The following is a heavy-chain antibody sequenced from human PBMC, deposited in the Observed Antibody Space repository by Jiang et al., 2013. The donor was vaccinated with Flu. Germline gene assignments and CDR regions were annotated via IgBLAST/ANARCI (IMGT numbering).Heavy chain of an antibody. Sequence: QTLSLTCTASGGSISSGGYYWSWIRQHPGKGLEWIGYIYYSGSTYYNPSLKSLVTISVDTSKNQFSLKLSSVTAADTAVYYCARGPFTFGGVQGDAFDIWGQGTMVTVSS. D-gene: IGHD3-16*01. CDR2: IYYSGST. J-gene: IGHJ3*02. V-gene: IGHV4-31*01. CDR3: ARGPFTFGGVQGDAFDI. CDR1: GGSISSGGYY.